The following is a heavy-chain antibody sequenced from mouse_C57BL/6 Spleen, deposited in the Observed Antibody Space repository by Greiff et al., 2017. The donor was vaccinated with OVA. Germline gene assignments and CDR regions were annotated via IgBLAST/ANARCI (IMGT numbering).Heavy chain of an antibody. Sequence: EVHLQQSGPELVKPGASVKISCKASGYSFTGYYMNWVKQSPEKSLEWIGEINPSTGGTTYNQKFKAKATLTVDKASSTAYMQLKSLTSEDSAVYYCAKLLYLPAMDYWGQGTSVTVSS. CDR1: GYSFTGYY. D-gene: IGHD2-1*01. V-gene: IGHV1-42*01. J-gene: IGHJ4*01. CDR3: AKLLYLPAMDY. CDR2: INPSTGGT.